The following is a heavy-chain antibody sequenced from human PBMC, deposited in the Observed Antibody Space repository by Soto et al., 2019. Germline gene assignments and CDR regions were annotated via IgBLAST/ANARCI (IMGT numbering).Heavy chain of an antibody. CDR3: TRGRLYYDSGTYAN. V-gene: IGHV4-34*01. CDR2: ISPSGTT. Sequence: PSETLSLTCAVYGGSFSYYYWSWIRQSPGKGLEWIGEISPSGTTKYNPSLKSRVIISMHTSTNQFSLYLSSVTAADTAVYYCTRGRLYYDSGTYANWGQGTLVTVS. J-gene: IGHJ4*02. CDR1: GGSFSYYY. D-gene: IGHD3-10*01.